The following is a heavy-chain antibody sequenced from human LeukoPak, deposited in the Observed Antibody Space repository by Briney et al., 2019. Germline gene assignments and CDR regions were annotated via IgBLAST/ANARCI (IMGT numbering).Heavy chain of an antibody. V-gene: IGHV3-48*01. CDR2: ISSTSVI. CDR3: AREGDGDNSGFAY. Sequence: PGGSLRLSCAVSGFTFSGYNMNWVRRAPGKGLEWIAYISSTSVIYYADSLKGRFTISRDNAKNSLYLQMNSLRVDDTAVYYCAREGDGDNSGFAYWGQGTLVTV. CDR1: GFTFSGYN. J-gene: IGHJ4*02. D-gene: IGHD4-23*01.